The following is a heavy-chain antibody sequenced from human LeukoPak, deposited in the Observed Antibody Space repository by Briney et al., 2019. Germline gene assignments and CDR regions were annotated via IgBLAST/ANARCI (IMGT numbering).Heavy chain of an antibody. CDR2: IRYDGSNK. Sequence: QLGWALRLSCAASGFTFSSFGMHWVRQAPGKGLEWVAFIRYDGSNKYYADSVKGRFTISRDNSKNTLYLQMNSLRAEDTAVYYCAKGRETTVNPPFDWGQGTLVTVSS. V-gene: IGHV3-30*02. D-gene: IGHD4-17*01. CDR3: AKGRETTVNPPFD. J-gene: IGHJ4*02. CDR1: GFTFSSFG.